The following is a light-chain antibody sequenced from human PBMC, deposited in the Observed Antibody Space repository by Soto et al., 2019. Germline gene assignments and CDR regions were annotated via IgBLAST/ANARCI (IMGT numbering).Light chain of an antibody. Sequence: IQLTQSPSSLSASAGDIVTITFRASQGISSLLAWYQQKPGKAPKLLIHAASTLQSGVPSRFSGSGSGTDFTLTISSLQPEDFATYYCQQLNSYPITFGQGTRLEIK. CDR1: QGISSL. V-gene: IGKV1-9*01. J-gene: IGKJ5*01. CDR2: AAS. CDR3: QQLNSYPIT.